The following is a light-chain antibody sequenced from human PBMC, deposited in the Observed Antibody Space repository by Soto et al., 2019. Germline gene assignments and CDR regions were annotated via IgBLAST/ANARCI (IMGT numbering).Light chain of an antibody. CDR2: GAS. CDR1: QSVSSSY. CDR3: QQYGSPPST. J-gene: IGKJ1*01. Sequence: EIVLTQSPGTLSLSPVERATLSCGASQSVSSSYLACYQQKPGQAPRLLIYGASSRATGIPDRFSGSGSGTDFTLTISRLEPEDFAVYYCQQYGSPPSTFGQGTKVDI. V-gene: IGKV3-20*01.